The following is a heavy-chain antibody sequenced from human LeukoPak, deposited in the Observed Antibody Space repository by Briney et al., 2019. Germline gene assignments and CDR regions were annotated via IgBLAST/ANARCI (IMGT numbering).Heavy chain of an antibody. CDR2: VTGSGDST. CDR1: GFIFSSYA. CDR3: AKARLVRGVIMTPFYFDY. J-gene: IGHJ4*02. Sequence: PGGSLRLSCAASGFIFSSYAMSWVRQAPGKGLEWVSAVTGSGDSTYYADSVKGRFTVSRDNSKNPLYLRMNSLRAEDTAVYYCAKARLVRGVIMTPFYFDYWGQGTLVTLSS. V-gene: IGHV3-23*01. D-gene: IGHD3-10*01.